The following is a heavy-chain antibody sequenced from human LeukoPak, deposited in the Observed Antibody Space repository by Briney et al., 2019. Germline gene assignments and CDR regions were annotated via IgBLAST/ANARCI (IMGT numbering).Heavy chain of an antibody. D-gene: IGHD3-22*01. Sequence: SETISVTCTVSGGSIISYYWSWVRQPQGKGLEWIGYIYYSGSTNYNPSLKSRVTISVDTSKNQFSLKLSSVTAADTAVYYCARGRYYDSSGYYFDYWGQGTLVTVSS. CDR3: ARGRYYDSSGYYFDY. CDR2: IYYSGST. V-gene: IGHV4-59*01. CDR1: GGSIISYY. J-gene: IGHJ4*02.